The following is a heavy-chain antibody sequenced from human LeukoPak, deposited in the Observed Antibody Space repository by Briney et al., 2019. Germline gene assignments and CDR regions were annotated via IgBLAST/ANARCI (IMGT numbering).Heavy chain of an antibody. CDR3: ARWEYDSSGYYIDY. CDR1: GLIFSSYS. J-gene: IGHJ4*02. V-gene: IGHV3-21*01. D-gene: IGHD3-22*01. Sequence: GGSLRLSCAASGLIFSSYSMNWVRQAPGKGLEWVSSISSSSNYKYYADAVKGRFTISRDNAKNTLYLQMNSLRAEDTAVYYCARWEYDSSGYYIDYWGQGTLVTVSS. CDR2: ISSSSNYK.